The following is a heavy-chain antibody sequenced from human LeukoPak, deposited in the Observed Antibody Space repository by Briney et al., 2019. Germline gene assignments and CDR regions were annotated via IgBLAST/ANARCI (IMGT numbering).Heavy chain of an antibody. V-gene: IGHV3-7*01. J-gene: IGHJ4*02. Sequence: PGGSLRLSYAASGFTFSSYWMSWVRQAPGKGLEWVANIKQDGSEKYYVDSVKGRFTISRDNAKNSLYLQMNSLRAEDTAVYYCARIIFHWYPPFDHWGQGTLVTASS. D-gene: IGHD6-13*01. CDR1: GFTFSSYW. CDR2: IKQDGSEK. CDR3: ARIIFHWYPPFDH.